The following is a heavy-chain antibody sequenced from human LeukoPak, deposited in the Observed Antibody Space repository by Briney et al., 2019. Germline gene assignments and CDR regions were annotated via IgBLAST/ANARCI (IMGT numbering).Heavy chain of an antibody. CDR3: ARESSSSGRYFDY. D-gene: IGHD6-6*01. Sequence: GGSLRLSCTASGFTFTSYWMHWVRQAPGTGLVWVSRINSDGSGTNCADSVKGRFTISRDNAKNTLFLQMNSLRAEDTAVYYCARESSSSGRYFDYWGQGTLATVSS. CDR1: GFTFTSYW. J-gene: IGHJ4*02. V-gene: IGHV3-74*01. CDR2: INSDGSGT.